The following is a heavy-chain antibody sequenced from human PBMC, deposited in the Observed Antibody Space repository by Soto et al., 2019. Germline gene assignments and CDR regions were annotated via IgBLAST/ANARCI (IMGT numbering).Heavy chain of an antibody. J-gene: IGHJ4*02. CDR1: GFTFSSYA. CDR2: ISGSGGST. V-gene: IGHV3-23*01. Sequence: GGSLRLSCAASGFTFSSYAMSWVRQAPGKGLEWVSAISGSGGSTYYADSVKGRFTISRDNSKNTLYLQMNSLRAEDTAVYYCAKDDCSGGSCYHFDYCGRGSRVAVCS. CDR3: AKDDCSGGSCYHFDY. D-gene: IGHD2-15*01.